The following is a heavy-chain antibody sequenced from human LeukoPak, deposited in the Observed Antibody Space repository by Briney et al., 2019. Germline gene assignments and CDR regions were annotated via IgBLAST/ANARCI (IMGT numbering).Heavy chain of an antibody. CDR1: GFTFDDYA. CDR2: ISWDGGST. CDR3: AKEEYGSGGLLASDGGAFDI. Sequence: PGGSLRLSCAASGFTFDDYAMHWVRQAPGKGLEWVSLISWDGGSTYYADSVKGRFTISRDNSKNSLYLQMNSLRAEDTALYYCAKEEYGSGGLLASDGGAFDIWGQGTMVTVSS. J-gene: IGHJ3*02. V-gene: IGHV3-43D*03. D-gene: IGHD3-10*01.